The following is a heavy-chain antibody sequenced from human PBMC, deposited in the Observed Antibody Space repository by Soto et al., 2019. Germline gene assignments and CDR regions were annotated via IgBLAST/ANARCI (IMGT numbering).Heavy chain of an antibody. D-gene: IGHD6-19*01. CDR1: GGSISSSNW. Sequence: SETLSLTCAVSGGSISSSNWWSWVRQPPGKGLEWIGEIYHSGSTNYNPSLKSRVTISVDKSKNPFSLKLSSVTAADTAVYYCARDRIAVAGTPYYFDYWGQGTLVTVSS. CDR3: ARDRIAVAGTPYYFDY. V-gene: IGHV4-4*02. J-gene: IGHJ4*02. CDR2: IYHSGST.